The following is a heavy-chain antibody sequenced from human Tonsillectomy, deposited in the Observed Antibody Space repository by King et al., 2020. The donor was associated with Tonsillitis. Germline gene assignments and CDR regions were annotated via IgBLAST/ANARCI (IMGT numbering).Heavy chain of an antibody. D-gene: IGHD1/OR15-1a*01. J-gene: IGHJ4*02. CDR3: ARGDPRDNWNTYYFDY. Sequence: QMQLQESGPGLVKPSQTLSLTCTVSGGSISSGSYYWSWIRQPAGEGLEWIGRIFTSGSTNYNPSLKNRVTMSVDTSKNQFSLKLSSVTAADTAIYYCARGDPRDNWNTYYFDYWGQGTLVTVSS. CDR2: IFTSGST. CDR1: GGSISSGSYY. V-gene: IGHV4-61*02.